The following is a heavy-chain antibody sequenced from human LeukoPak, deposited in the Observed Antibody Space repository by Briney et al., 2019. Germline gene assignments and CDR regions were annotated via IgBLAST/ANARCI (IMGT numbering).Heavy chain of an antibody. D-gene: IGHD3-10*01. J-gene: IGHJ4*02. Sequence: GGSLRLSCAASGFTFDDYAMHWVRQAPGKGLEWVSGISWNSGSIGYADSVKGRFTISRDNAKNSLYLQMNSLRAEDPALYYCAKSYGSGSYFDYWGQGTLVTVSS. V-gene: IGHV3-9*01. CDR2: ISWNSGSI. CDR1: GFTFDDYA. CDR3: AKSYGSGSYFDY.